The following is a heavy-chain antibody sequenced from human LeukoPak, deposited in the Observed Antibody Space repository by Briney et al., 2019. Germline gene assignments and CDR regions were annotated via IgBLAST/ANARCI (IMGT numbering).Heavy chain of an antibody. D-gene: IGHD1-26*01. CDR2: IYSGGRT. CDR3: ARTSGSFAGYFDF. V-gene: IGHV3-66*02. CDR1: GFTVISNY. J-gene: IGHJ4*02. Sequence: GGSLRLSCAASGFTVISNYMYWVRQTPGKGLECISVIYSGGRTYYADSVKGRFTISRDNSKSMLFLQMNSLRTEDTALYYCARTSGSFAGYFDFWGQGTLVTVSS.